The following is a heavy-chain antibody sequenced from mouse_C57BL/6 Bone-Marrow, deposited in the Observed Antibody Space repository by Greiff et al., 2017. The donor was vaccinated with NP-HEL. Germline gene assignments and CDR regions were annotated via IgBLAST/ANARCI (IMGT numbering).Heavy chain of an antibody. CDR3: APIYYGNL. D-gene: IGHD2-1*01. V-gene: IGHV5-4*01. CDR2: ISDGGSYT. CDR1: GFTFSSYA. J-gene: IGHJ3*01. Sequence: VQLQQSGGGLVKPGGSLKLSCAASGFTFSSYAMSWVRQTPEKRLEWVATISDGGSYTYYPDNVKGRFTISRDNAKNNLYLQMSHLKSEDTAMYYCAPIYYGNLWGQGTLVTVSA.